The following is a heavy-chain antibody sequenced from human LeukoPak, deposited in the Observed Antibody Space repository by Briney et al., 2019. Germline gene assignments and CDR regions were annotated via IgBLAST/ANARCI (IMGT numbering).Heavy chain of an antibody. CDR2: IIPIFGTA. CDR3: ARDTEPRYCDSSGYYALGY. D-gene: IGHD3-22*01. Sequence: SVKDSCKASGGTFSSYAISWVRQAPGQGLEWMGGIIPIFGTANYAQKFQGRVTITTDESTSTAYMELSSLRSEDTAVYYCARDTEPRYCDSSGYYALGYWGQGTLVTVSS. V-gene: IGHV1-69*05. J-gene: IGHJ4*02. CDR1: GGTFSSYA.